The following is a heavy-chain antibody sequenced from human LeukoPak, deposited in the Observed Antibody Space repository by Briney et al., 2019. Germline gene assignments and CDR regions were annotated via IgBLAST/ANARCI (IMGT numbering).Heavy chain of an antibody. CDR3: ARALEATWIQLWYIDY. CDR1: GFTFSRNW. CDR2: IKQDGSEK. V-gene: IGHV3-7*03. J-gene: IGHJ4*02. Sequence: GGSLRLSCAASGFTFSRNWMSWVRQAPGKGLEWVANIKQDGSEKYYVDSVKGRFTISRDNAKNSLYLQMNSLRAEDTAVYYCARALEATWIQLWYIDYWGQGTLVTVSS. D-gene: IGHD5-18*01.